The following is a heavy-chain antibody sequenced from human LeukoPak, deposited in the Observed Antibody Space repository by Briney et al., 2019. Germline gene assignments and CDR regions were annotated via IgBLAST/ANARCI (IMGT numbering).Heavy chain of an antibody. D-gene: IGHD2-8*01. CDR1: GFPFSDFS. CDR2: TNSGGTST. J-gene: IGHJ4*02. Sequence: GGSLRLSCATSGFPFSDFSMSWVRQAPGKGLEWISTTNSGGTSTYYAESVKGRFTISGDNSKNTLYLQMSSLRVEDTAVYYCAKQSYARSLGEGGPGTLVSVSS. CDR3: AKQSYARSLGE. V-gene: IGHV3-23*01.